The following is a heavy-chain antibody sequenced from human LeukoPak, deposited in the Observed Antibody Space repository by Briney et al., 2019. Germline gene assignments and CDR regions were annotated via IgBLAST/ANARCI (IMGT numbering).Heavy chain of an antibody. J-gene: IGHJ4*02. CDR3: ARGKALRLTSPFDY. V-gene: IGHV3-30*01. Sequence: GGSLRLSCAASGFTFSSYAMHWVRQAPGKGLEWVAVISYDGSNKYYADSVKGRFTISRDNSQNTLYLQMNSLRAEDTAVYYCARGKALRLTSPFDYWGQGTLVTVSS. CDR1: GFTFSSYA. D-gene: IGHD2-2*01. CDR2: ISYDGSNK.